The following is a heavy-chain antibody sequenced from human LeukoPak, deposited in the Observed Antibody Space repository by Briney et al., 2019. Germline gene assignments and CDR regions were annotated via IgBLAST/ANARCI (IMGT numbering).Heavy chain of an antibody. CDR2: ISYDGSNK. V-gene: IGHV3-30*03. CDR1: GFTFSSYG. CDR3: ARVGTAMVNRYYGMDV. Sequence: GGSLRLSCAASGFTFSSYGMHWVRQAPGKGLEWVAVISYDGSNKYYADSVKGRFTISRDNSKNTLYLQMNSLRAEDTAVYYCARVGTAMVNRYYGMDVWGQGTTVTVSS. D-gene: IGHD5-18*01. J-gene: IGHJ6*02.